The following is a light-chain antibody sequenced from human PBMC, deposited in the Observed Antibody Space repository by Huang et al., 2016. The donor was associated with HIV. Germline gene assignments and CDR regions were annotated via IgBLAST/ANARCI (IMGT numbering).Light chain of an antibody. J-gene: IGKJ2*01. CDR2: TAS. Sequence: IQLTQSPASLSVSIGDRVTITCRASQDIGSYLAWYQQTPGKAPNLLIYTASTLHNEVPSRFSGSGSGTDFTLTISSLQPEDFATYYCQQFNSYAYSFGQGTKLEIK. V-gene: IGKV1-9*01. CDR3: QQFNSYAYS. CDR1: QDIGSY.